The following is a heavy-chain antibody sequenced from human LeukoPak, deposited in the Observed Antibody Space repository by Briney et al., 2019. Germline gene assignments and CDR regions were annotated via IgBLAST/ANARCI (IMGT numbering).Heavy chain of an antibody. J-gene: IGHJ3*02. D-gene: IGHD2-21*02. V-gene: IGHV3-30-3*01. CDR2: VSKDGNNI. Sequence: GGSLRLSCAASGFDFINFHIHWVRQAPGKGLEWLAFVSKDGNNIYYADSVKGRFTISRDNSKSTLYLQMNSLRADDTAVYYCARALGCGGDCYLVDAFDIWGQGTMVTVSS. CDR3: ARALGCGGDCYLVDAFDI. CDR1: GFDFINFH.